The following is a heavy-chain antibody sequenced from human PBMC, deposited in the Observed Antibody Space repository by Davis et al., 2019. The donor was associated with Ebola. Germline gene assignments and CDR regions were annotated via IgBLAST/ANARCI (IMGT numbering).Heavy chain of an antibody. CDR1: GLSFSNYG. V-gene: IGHV3-30*18. J-gene: IGHJ3*02. Sequence: GGSLRLSCPASGLSFSNYGMFWVRQAPGKVMEWVAVISPDGSDKDYADSGKGRFTISRDNSKNTLDLQMNSLRPEDTAVYYCVKTRSNWWNDALEIWGRGTMVIVSS. D-gene: IGHD2-8*02. CDR2: ISPDGSDK. CDR3: VKTRSNWWNDALEI.